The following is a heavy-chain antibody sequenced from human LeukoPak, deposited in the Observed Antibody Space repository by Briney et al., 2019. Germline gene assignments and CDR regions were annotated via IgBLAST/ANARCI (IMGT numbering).Heavy chain of an antibody. CDR3: ARHSRSVDYGSGSYTWDY. CDR1: GGSISSIIYY. CDR2: IYYSGST. V-gene: IGHV4-39*01. J-gene: IGHJ4*02. Sequence: SETLSLTCTVSGGSISSIIYYWGWIRQPPGKGLEWIGTIYYSGSTYYNVSLKSRVTISVDTSRNQFSLKLSSVTAADTAVYYCARHSRSVDYGSGSYTWDYWGQGTLVTVSS. D-gene: IGHD3-10*01.